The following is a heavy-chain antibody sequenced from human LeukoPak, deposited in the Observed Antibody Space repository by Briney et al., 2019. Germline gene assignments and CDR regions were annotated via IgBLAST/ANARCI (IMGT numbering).Heavy chain of an antibody. J-gene: IGHJ6*03. CDR3: ARDAGGIVYYYYMDV. CDR2: INSDGSST. D-gene: IGHD2-15*01. V-gene: IGHV3-74*01. CDR1: GFTFSSYW. Sequence: PGGSLRLSCAASGFTFSSYWMHWVRQAPGKGLVWVSRINSDGSSTSYADSVKGRFTISRDNAKNTLYLQMNSLRAEDTAVYYCARDAGGIVYYYYMDVWGKGTTVTVSS.